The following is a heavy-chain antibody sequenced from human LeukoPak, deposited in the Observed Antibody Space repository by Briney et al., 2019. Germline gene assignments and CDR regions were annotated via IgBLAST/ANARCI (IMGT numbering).Heavy chain of an antibody. CDR2: INEDGSGK. V-gene: IGHV3-7*01. J-gene: IGHJ6*04. Sequence: PGGSLRLSCVFSGFTFSNYWMKWVRQAPGKGLEWVASINEDGSGKYSMDSVKDRVTISRDNAKNSLDLQINSLTVEGTAIYYCVRDDGDVWGKGTTVTVSS. CDR3: VRDDGDV. CDR1: GFTFSNYW.